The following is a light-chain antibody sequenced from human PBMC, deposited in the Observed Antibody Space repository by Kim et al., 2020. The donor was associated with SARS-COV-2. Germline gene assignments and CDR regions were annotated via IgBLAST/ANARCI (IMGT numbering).Light chain of an antibody. V-gene: IGLV2-14*03. J-gene: IGLJ1*01. CDR3: SSYTRSSTNYV. CDR2: AVS. Sequence: SFTTSCTGTSRGGGSYNYVSWYQQHPGKAPKLMIYAVSNRPSGVSNRFSGSRSGNTASLTISGLQAEDEADYYCSSYTRSSTNYVFGTGTKVTVL. CDR1: SRGGGSYNY.